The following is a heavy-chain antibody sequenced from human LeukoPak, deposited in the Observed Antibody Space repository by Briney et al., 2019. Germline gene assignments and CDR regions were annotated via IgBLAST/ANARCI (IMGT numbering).Heavy chain of an antibody. CDR2: ISGSGGST. CDR1: GFTFSNYA. J-gene: IGHJ4*02. D-gene: IGHD3-9*01. Sequence: GGSLRLSCAASGFTFSNYAMSWVRQAPGKGLEWVSAISGSGGSTYYADSVKGRFTISRDNSKNTLYLQMNSLRAEDTAVYYCAKDLVLRYFDWLFNSFDYWGQGTLVTVSS. V-gene: IGHV3-23*01. CDR3: AKDLVLRYFDWLFNSFDY.